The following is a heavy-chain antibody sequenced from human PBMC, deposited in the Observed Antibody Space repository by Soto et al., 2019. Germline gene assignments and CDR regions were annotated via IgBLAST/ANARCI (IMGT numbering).Heavy chain of an antibody. V-gene: IGHV2-5*02. CDR1: GFSLSTSGVG. J-gene: IGHJ5*02. Sequence: QITLKESGPTLVKPTQTLTLTCTFSGFSLSTSGVGVGWIRQPPGKALEWLALIYWDDDKRYSPSLKSRLTITKDTSKNQVVLTMTNMDPVDTATYYCAQSEQELVIKGFNWFDPWGQGTLVTVSS. CDR3: AQSEQELVIKGFNWFDP. D-gene: IGHD6-13*01. CDR2: IYWDDDK.